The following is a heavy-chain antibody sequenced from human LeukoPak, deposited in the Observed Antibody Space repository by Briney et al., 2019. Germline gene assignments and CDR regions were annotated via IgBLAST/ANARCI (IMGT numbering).Heavy chain of an antibody. D-gene: IGHD4-23*01. CDR3: ATGVDYGGNSYDAFDI. CDR1: GYTLTELS. Sequence: ASVKVSCKVSGYTLTELSMHWVRQAPGKGLEWMGGFDPEDGETIYAQKFQGRVTMTEDTSTDTAYMELSSLRSEDTAVYYCATGVDYGGNSYDAFDIWGQGTMVTVSS. CDR2: FDPEDGET. V-gene: IGHV1-24*01. J-gene: IGHJ3*02.